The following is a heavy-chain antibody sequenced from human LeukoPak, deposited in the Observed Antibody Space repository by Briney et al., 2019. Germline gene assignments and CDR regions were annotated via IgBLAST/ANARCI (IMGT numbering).Heavy chain of an antibody. Sequence: GGSLRHSCAVSGFTFSGFWMSWSRQAPGKGLEWVASINSDGSEGYYADVVKGRFTISRDNAKNSLYLQINSLRAEDTAVYYCARSSYSSSSSVWGQGTMVTVSS. V-gene: IGHV3-7*03. CDR2: INSDGSEG. D-gene: IGHD6-6*01. J-gene: IGHJ3*01. CDR1: GFTFSGFW. CDR3: ARSSYSSSSSV.